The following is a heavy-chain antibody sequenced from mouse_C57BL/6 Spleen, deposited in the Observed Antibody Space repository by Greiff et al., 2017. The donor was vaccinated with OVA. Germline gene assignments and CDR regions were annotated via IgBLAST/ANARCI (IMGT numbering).Heavy chain of an antibody. CDR3: ARNGDRAQAYYLDY. CDR2: IDPSDSYT. Sequence: VQLQQPGAELVRPGTSVKLSCKASGYTFTSYWMHWVKQRPGQGLEWIGVIDPSDSYTNYNQKFKGKATLTVDTSSSTAYMQLSSLTSEDSAVYYCARNGDRAQAYYLDYWGQGTTLTVSS. CDR1: GYTFTSYW. J-gene: IGHJ2*01. D-gene: IGHD3-2*02. V-gene: IGHV1-59*01.